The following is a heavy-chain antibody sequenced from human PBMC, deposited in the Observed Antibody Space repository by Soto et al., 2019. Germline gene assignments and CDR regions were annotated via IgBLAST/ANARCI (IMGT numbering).Heavy chain of an antibody. CDR3: AREKRANGYFDY. CDR2: IKQDGSEK. V-gene: IGHV3-7*01. D-gene: IGHD6-25*01. CDR1: GFTFSSYW. Sequence: DVQLVESGGGLVQPGGSLRLSCAASGFTFSSYWMSWVRQAPGKGLEWVANIKQDGSEKYYVDSVNGRFTSSRDNAKNSLYVQMNRLRAEDTAVYYCAREKRANGYFDYWGQGTLVTVSS. J-gene: IGHJ4*02.